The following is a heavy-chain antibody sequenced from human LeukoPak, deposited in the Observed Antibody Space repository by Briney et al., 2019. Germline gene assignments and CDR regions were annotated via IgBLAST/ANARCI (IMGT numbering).Heavy chain of an antibody. Sequence: ASVKVSCKASGYTFTSYYMHWVRQAPGQGLEWMGIINPSGGSTSYAQKFQGRVTMTTDTSTSTAYMELRSLRSDDTAVYYCAREGGVYASWSRSKNFYYYYMDVWGTGTTVTVSS. V-gene: IGHV1-46*01. CDR2: INPSGGST. D-gene: IGHD2-8*01. CDR3: AREGGVYASWSRSKNFYYYYMDV. J-gene: IGHJ6*03. CDR1: GYTFTSYY.